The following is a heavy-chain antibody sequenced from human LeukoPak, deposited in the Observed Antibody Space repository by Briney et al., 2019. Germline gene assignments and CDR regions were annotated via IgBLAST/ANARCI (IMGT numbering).Heavy chain of an antibody. CDR1: GFTFSNYN. CDR3: ARDAGGTGDRYFDY. CDR2: ISSSSSTI. J-gene: IGHJ4*02. V-gene: IGHV3-48*01. D-gene: IGHD7-27*01. Sequence: GGSLRLSCAAYGFTFSNYNMNWVRQAPGKGLEWVSYISSSSSTIYYADSVNGRFTISREHSKNTLYLQMNSLRAEDTAVYYCARDAGGTGDRYFDYWGQGTLVTVSS.